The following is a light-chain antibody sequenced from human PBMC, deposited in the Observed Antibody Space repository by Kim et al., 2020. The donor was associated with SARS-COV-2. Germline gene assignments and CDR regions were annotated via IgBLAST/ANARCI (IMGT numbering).Light chain of an antibody. CDR3: QQSYSTVRT. J-gene: IGKJ2*01. CDR1: QSISSY. Sequence: ASVGDRVTITCRASQSISSYLNWYQQKPGKAPKLLIYAASSLQSGVPSRFSGSGSGTDFTLTISSLQPEDFATYYCQQSYSTVRTFGQGTKLEI. CDR2: AAS. V-gene: IGKV1-39*01.